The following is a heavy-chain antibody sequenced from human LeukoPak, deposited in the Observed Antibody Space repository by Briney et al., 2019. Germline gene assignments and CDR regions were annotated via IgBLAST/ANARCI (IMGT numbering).Heavy chain of an antibody. CDR2: INHSGST. V-gene: IGHV4-34*01. D-gene: IGHD1-26*01. Sequence: SETLSLTCAVYGGSFSGYYWSWIRQPPGKGLEWIGEINHSGSTNYNPSLKSRVTISVDTSKNQFSLKLSSVTAADTAVYYCARKQRYSGIDYWGQGTLVTVSS. J-gene: IGHJ4*02. CDR3: ARKQRYSGIDY. CDR1: GGSFSGYY.